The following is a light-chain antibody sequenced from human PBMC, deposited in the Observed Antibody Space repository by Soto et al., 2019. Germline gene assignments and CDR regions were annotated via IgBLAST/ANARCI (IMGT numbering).Light chain of an antibody. CDR3: CSYAGSYTGV. CDR2: DVS. V-gene: IGLV2-11*01. J-gene: IGLJ1*01. CDR1: SSDVGGYNY. Sequence: QSVLTQPRSVSGSPGQSVTISCTGTSSDVGGYNYVSWYQQYPGKAPKLMIYDVSKRPSGVPDRFSGSKSGNTASLTISGLQAEDEADYYCCSYAGSYTGVFGTGTKVTVL.